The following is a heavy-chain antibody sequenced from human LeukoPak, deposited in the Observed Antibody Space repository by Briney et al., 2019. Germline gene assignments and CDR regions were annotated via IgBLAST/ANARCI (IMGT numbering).Heavy chain of an antibody. CDR3: ARDREYSSSSDWYFDL. D-gene: IGHD6-6*01. J-gene: IGHJ2*01. CDR2: IIPIFGTA. Sequence: GASVKVSCKASGGTFSSYAISWVRQAPGQGLEWMGGIIPIFGTANYAQKFQGRVTITADESTSTAYMELSSLRSEDTAVYYCARDREYSSSSDWYFDLWGRGTLVTVSS. CDR1: GGTFSSYA. V-gene: IGHV1-69*13.